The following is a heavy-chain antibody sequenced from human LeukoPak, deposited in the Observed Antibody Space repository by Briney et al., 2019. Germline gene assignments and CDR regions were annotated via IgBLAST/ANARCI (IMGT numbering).Heavy chain of an antibody. J-gene: IGHJ3*02. Sequence: GGSLRLSCAASGFTFSDYYMSWIRQAPGKGLEWVSYISGTGLTIYYADSVKGRFTISRDNAKNSLYLQMNSLRAEDTALYYCAKDFHRLGEFDAFDIWGQGTMVTVSS. D-gene: IGHD3-16*01. CDR3: AKDFHRLGEFDAFDI. CDR1: GFTFSDYY. V-gene: IGHV3-11*01. CDR2: ISGTGLTI.